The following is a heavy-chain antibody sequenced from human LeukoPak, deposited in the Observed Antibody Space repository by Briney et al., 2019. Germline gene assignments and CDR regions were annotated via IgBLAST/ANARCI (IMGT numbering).Heavy chain of an antibody. CDR1: GGSFSGYY. Sequence: KPSETLSLTCAVYGGSFSGYYWSWIRQPPGKGLEWIGEINHSGSTNYNPSLKSRITISVDTSKNQFSLKLSSVTAADTAVYYYARGIVVVPAASFDYWGQGTLVTVSS. J-gene: IGHJ4*02. V-gene: IGHV4-34*01. CDR3: ARGIVVVPAASFDY. D-gene: IGHD2-2*01. CDR2: INHSGST.